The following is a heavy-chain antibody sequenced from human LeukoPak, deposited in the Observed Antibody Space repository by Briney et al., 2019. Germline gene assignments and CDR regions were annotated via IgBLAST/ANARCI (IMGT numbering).Heavy chain of an antibody. V-gene: IGHV3-30*01. CDR3: ARDPTYYYDWGSSGPHYFDN. CDR1: GFTFSNYA. CDR2: ISSGGTYE. Sequence: GKSLRLSCAASGFTFSNYAMHWVRQAPGKGLEWVSLISSGGTYEYYADSVKGRFTISRDNSKNTLYLQLNSLRAEDTAVYYFARDPTYYYDWGSSGPHYFDNGGKGTLVTVSS. J-gene: IGHJ4*02. D-gene: IGHD3-10*01.